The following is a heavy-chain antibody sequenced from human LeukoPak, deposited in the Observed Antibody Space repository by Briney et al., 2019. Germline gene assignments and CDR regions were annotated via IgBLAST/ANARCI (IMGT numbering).Heavy chain of an antibody. CDR1: GFTFSSYS. V-gene: IGHV3-21*01. CDR3: ARLPPKQWLAEENWFDP. Sequence: GGSLRLSCAASGFTFSSYSMNWVRQAPGKGLEWVSSISSSSSSYIYYADSVKGRFTISRDNAKNSLYLQMNSLRAEDTAVYYCARLPPKQWLAEENWFDPRGQGTLVTVSS. J-gene: IGHJ5*02. CDR2: ISSSSSSYI. D-gene: IGHD6-19*01.